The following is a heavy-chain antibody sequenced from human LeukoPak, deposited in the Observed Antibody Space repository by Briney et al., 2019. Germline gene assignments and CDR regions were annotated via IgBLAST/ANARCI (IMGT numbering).Heavy chain of an antibody. Sequence: SSETLSLTCAVYGGSFSGYYWSWIRQPPGKGLEWIGEINHSGSTDYNQSLKSRVTISVDTSKNQFSLKLSSVTAADTAVYYCARGQMRSGWYFSYYYYYGMDVWGQGTTVTVSS. V-gene: IGHV4-34*01. CDR1: GGSFSGYY. J-gene: IGHJ6*02. D-gene: IGHD6-19*01. CDR3: ARGQMRSGWYFSYYYYYGMDV. CDR2: INHSGST.